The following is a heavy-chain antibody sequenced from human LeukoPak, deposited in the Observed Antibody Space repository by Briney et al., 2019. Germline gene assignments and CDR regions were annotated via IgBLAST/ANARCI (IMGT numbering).Heavy chain of an antibody. J-gene: IGHJ4*02. CDR1: GYTFSSYG. CDR2: IIPIFGTA. CDR3: ARVFRGTFDY. Sequence: PMASVKVSCKAFGYTFSSYGISWVRQAPGQGLEWMGGIIPIFGTANYAQKFQGRVTITADESTSTAYMELSSLRSEDTAVYYCARVFRGTFDYWGQGTLVTVSS. V-gene: IGHV1-69*13. D-gene: IGHD3-16*01.